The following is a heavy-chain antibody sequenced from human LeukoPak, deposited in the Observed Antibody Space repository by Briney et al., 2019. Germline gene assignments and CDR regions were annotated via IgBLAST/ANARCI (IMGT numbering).Heavy chain of an antibody. CDR1: GYSISSGYY. V-gene: IGHV4-38-2*02. D-gene: IGHD4-23*01. Sequence: SETLSLTCTVSGYSISSGYYWGWIRQPPGKGLEWIGYIYYSGSTYYNPSLKSRLTVSVDTSKNQFSLKLSSVTAADTAVYYCARGRGSGGNYYFDYWGQGTLVTVSS. CDR3: ARGRGSGGNYYFDY. CDR2: IYYSGST. J-gene: IGHJ4*02.